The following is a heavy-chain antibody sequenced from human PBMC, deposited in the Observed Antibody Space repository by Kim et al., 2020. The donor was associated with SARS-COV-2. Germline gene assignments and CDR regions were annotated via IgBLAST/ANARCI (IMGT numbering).Heavy chain of an antibody. Sequence: GGSLRLSCVASGFTFRNYGMHWVRQAPGKGLEWVAVLWYDGSNEYYADSVKGRFTISRDISKNTLYLQMKNLRVDDTAVYYCARELGDNWFDPWGPGTLVTVSS. D-gene: IGHD3-16*01. J-gene: IGHJ5*02. CDR1: GFTFRNYG. V-gene: IGHV3-33*01. CDR2: LWYDGSNE. CDR3: ARELGDNWFDP.